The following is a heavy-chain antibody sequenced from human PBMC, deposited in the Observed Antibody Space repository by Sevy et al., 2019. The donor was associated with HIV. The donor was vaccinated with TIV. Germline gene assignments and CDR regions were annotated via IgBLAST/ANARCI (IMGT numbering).Heavy chain of an antibody. V-gene: IGHV3-20*04. CDR1: GFTFDDYG. CDR2: INWNGGST. Sequence: GGSLRLSCAASGFTFDDYGMSWVRQAPGKGLEWVSGINWNGGSTGYADSVKGRFTISRDNAKNSLYLQMKSLRAEDTALYYCARGDYYDSSGYYYGDYYYYMDVWGKGTTVTVSS. D-gene: IGHD3-22*01. CDR3: ARGDYYDSSGYYYGDYYYYMDV. J-gene: IGHJ6*03.